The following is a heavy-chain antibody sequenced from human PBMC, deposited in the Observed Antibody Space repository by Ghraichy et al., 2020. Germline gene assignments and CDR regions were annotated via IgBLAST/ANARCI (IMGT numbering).Heavy chain of an antibody. CDR3: ARAASGIAVAVQGAFDI. Sequence: SVKVSCKASGGTFSSYAISWVRQAPGQGLEWMGGIIPIFGTANYAQKFQGRVTITADESTSTAYMELSSLRSEDTAVYYCARAASGIAVAVQGAFDIWGQGTMVTVSS. J-gene: IGHJ3*02. D-gene: IGHD6-19*01. V-gene: IGHV1-69*13. CDR1: GGTFSSYA. CDR2: IIPIFGTA.